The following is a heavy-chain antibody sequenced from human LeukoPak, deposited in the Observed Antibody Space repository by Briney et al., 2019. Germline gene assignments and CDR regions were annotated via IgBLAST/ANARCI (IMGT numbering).Heavy chain of an antibody. CDR3: AKDQDGITIFGVVPNPDY. CDR2: IRYDGSNK. J-gene: IGHJ4*02. V-gene: IGHV3-30*02. Sequence: GGSLRLSCAASGFTFSSYGMHWVRQAPGKGLEWVAFIRYDGSNKYYADSVKGRFTIARDNSKNTLYLQMNSLRAEDTAVYYCAKDQDGITIFGVVPNPDYWGQGTLVTVSS. D-gene: IGHD3-3*01. CDR1: GFTFSSYG.